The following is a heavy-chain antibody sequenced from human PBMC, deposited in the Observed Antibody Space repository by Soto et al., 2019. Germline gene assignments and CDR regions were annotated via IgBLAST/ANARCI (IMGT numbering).Heavy chain of an antibody. CDR3: AKWFGETPHYFDY. V-gene: IGHV3-21*01. CDR1: GFTFSSYS. J-gene: IGHJ4*02. Sequence: GESLKISCAASGFTFSSYSMNWVRQAPGKGLEWVSSISSSSSYIYYADSVKGRFTISRDNAKNSLYLQMNSLRAEDTAVYYCAKWFGETPHYFDYWGQGTLVTVSS. CDR2: ISSSSSYI. D-gene: IGHD3-10*01.